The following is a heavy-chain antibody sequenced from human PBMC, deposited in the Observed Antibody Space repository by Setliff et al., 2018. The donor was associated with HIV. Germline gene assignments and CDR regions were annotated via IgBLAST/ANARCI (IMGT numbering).Heavy chain of an antibody. D-gene: IGHD3-16*01. J-gene: IGHJ4*02. Sequence: HPGGSLRLSCAASGFAFRNYIFHWVRQAPGKGLEWVAIISSDGSDKYYADSVKGRFTISRDNSKNTLYLQMNSLRAEDTAVYYCARDLIWGFDYWGQGTLVTVSS. CDR2: ISSDGSDK. CDR3: ARDLIWGFDY. CDR1: GFAFRNYI. V-gene: IGHV3-30*01.